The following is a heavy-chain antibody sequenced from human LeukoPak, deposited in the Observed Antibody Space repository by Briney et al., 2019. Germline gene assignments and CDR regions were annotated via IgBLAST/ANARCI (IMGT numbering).Heavy chain of an antibody. J-gene: IGHJ3*02. CDR3: ARDIYGGNPPHAFDI. Sequence: AASVKVSCKASGYTFTGYYMHWVRQAPGQGLEWMGWINPNSGGTNYAQKFQGRVTMTRDTSISTAYMELSRLRSDDTAVYYCARDIYGGNPPHAFDIWGQGTMVTVSS. V-gene: IGHV1-2*02. CDR2: INPNSGGT. CDR1: GYTFTGYY. D-gene: IGHD4-23*01.